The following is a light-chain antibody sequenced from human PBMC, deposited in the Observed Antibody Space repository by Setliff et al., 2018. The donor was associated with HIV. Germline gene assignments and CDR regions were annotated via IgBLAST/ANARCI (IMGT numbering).Light chain of an antibody. Sequence: QSVLTQPPSASGTPGQRVTISCSGSRSDIGRNSVTWYQQFPGAAPKLLIYSNIQQPSGVPDRFSGSKSGSSASLAISGLQSEDEADYYCAAWDDTVNGYVFGTGTKGTVL. J-gene: IGLJ1*01. CDR3: AAWDDTVNGYV. CDR1: RSDIGRNS. V-gene: IGLV1-44*01. CDR2: SNI.